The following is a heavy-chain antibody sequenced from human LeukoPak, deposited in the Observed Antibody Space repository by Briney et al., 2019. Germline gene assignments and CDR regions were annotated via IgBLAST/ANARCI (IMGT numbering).Heavy chain of an antibody. D-gene: IGHD3-3*01. CDR3: ARVGSVTNFGVVSYYFDY. CDR1: GYSFTSYW. CDR2: IYPDDSDS. Sequence: KHGESLKISCKGSGYSFTSYWIGWVRQMPGKGLEWMGIIYPDDSDSTYSPSFQGQVTISVDKSINTAYLQWSSLKASNTAIYYCARVGSVTNFGVVSYYFDYWGQGTLVTVSS. J-gene: IGHJ4*02. V-gene: IGHV5-51*01.